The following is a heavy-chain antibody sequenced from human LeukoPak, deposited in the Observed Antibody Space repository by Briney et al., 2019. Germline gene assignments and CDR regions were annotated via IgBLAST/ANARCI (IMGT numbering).Heavy chain of an antibody. V-gene: IGHV3-30*02. CDR1: GFTFSSYG. CDR3: AKDVDTAMVTGYFDY. D-gene: IGHD5-18*01. Sequence: GGSLRLSCAASGFTFSSYGMHWVRQAPGKGLEWVAFIRYDGSNKYYADSVKGRFTISRDNSKNTLYLQMNSLRAEDTALYYCAKDVDTAMVTGYFDYWGQGTLVTVSS. J-gene: IGHJ4*02. CDR2: IRYDGSNK.